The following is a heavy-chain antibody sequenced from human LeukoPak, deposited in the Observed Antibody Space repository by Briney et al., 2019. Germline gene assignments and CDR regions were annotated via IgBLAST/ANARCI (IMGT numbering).Heavy chain of an antibody. J-gene: IGHJ1*01. CDR1: GFSFNDYG. CDR3: ARVDSGSACAS. V-gene: IGHV3-20*04. Sequence: GGSLRLSCAASGFSFNDYGMSWVRQAPGQGPEWVSGITWNGGSTDYAASVKGRFTISRDDSKNTLYLQMGSLRPEDMAVYYCARVDSGSACASWGQGILVTVSS. CDR2: ITWNGGST. D-gene: IGHD6-19*01.